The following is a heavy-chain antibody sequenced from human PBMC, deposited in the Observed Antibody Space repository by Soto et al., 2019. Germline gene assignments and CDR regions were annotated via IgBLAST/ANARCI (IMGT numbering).Heavy chain of an antibody. CDR2: IKSKAENYAT. D-gene: IGHD6-13*01. Sequence: EVQLVESGGGLVQPGGPLKLSCAASGFTFSDYAIHWVRLASGKGLEWVGRIKSKAENYATAYAASVKGRFTISRDDSQNTAYRQMDSLKTEDTAVYYCSRLGFSSTWYGLNYWGHGTLVTVSS. J-gene: IGHJ4*01. V-gene: IGHV3-73*02. CDR1: GFTFSDYA. CDR3: SRLGFSSTWYGLNY.